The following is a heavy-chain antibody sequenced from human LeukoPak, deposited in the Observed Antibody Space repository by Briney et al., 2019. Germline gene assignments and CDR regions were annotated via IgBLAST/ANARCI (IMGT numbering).Heavy chain of an antibody. D-gene: IGHD6-13*01. V-gene: IGHV3-23*01. CDR1: GFTFSSYA. CDR3: AKNAVRQQLGIYYYGMDV. Sequence: GGSLRLSCAASGFTFSSYAMSWVRQAPGKGLEWVSAISGSGGSTYYADSVKGRFTISRDNSKNTLYLQMNSLRAEDTAVYYCAKNAVRQQLGIYYYGMDVWGQGTTVTVSS. J-gene: IGHJ6*02. CDR2: ISGSGGST.